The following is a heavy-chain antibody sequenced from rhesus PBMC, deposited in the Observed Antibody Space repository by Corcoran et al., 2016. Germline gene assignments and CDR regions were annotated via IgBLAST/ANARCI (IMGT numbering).Heavy chain of an antibody. CDR1: GYSISSGYG. CDR2: IYGGSGST. D-gene: IGHD5-36*01. V-gene: IGHV4-127*01. Sequence: QVQLQESGPGLVKPSETLSLTCAVSGYSISSGYGWGWIRQPPGKGLKWIGQIYGGSGSTYYNPPLKSRVTISIDTSKNQFSLKLSSVTAADTAVYYCANTYGQHSFDYWGQGVLVTVSS. J-gene: IGHJ4*01. CDR3: ANTYGQHSFDY.